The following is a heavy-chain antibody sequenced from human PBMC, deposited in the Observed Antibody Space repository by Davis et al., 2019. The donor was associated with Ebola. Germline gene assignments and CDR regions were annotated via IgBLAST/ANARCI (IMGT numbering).Heavy chain of an antibody. J-gene: IGHJ6*02. Sequence: GGSLRLSCAASGFTFSGSAMHWVRQASGKGLEWVGRIRSKANSYATAYAASVKGRFTISRDDSKNTAYLQMNSLKTEDTAVYYCTRPPYGDYMSGYYGMDVWGQGTTVTVSS. D-gene: IGHD4-17*01. CDR1: GFTFSGSA. CDR2: IRSKANSYAT. V-gene: IGHV3-73*01. CDR3: TRPPYGDYMSGYYGMDV.